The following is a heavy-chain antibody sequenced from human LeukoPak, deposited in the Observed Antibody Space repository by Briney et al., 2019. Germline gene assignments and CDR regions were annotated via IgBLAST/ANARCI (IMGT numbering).Heavy chain of an antibody. J-gene: IGHJ3*02. D-gene: IGHD5-24*01. Sequence: SETVSLTCTVSGGSVSSGSYYWSWIRQPPGKGLEWIGYLYYGGSTNYNPSLKSRVTISVDTSKNHFPLNLSSVTAADTAVYYCARGRDGYKSAFDIWGQGTMVTVSS. CDR1: GGSVSSGSYY. CDR3: ARGRDGYKSAFDI. CDR2: LYYGGST. V-gene: IGHV4-61*03.